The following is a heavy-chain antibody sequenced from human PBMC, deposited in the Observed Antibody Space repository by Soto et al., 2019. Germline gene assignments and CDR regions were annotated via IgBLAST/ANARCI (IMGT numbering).Heavy chain of an antibody. CDR2: IYSGGST. CDR3: ARCPPFDY. CDR1: GLSVSRYY. V-gene: IGHV3-66*01. J-gene: IGHJ4*02. Sequence: EVHLVESGGGLVQPGGSLRLSCTASGLSVSRYYMSWVRQAPGKGLEWVSVIYSGGSTYYADSVKGRFTISRDNSKNTLYLQMNSLTVEDTAVYYCARCPPFDYWGQGTLVTVSS.